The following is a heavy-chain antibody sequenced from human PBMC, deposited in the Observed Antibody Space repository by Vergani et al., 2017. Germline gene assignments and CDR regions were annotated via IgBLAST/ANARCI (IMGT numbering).Heavy chain of an antibody. D-gene: IGHD1-26*01. CDR3: AIRRYHRRPSGSYYVRFDY. Sequence: QVQLVQSGAEVKKPGSSVKVSCKASGGTFSSYAISWVRQAPGQGLEWMGGIIPIFGTANYAQKFQGRVTITADESTSKAYMEVSSMRSEDTAVYYCAIRRYHRRPSGSYYVRFDYWGQGTLVTVSS. J-gene: IGHJ4*02. V-gene: IGHV1-69*01. CDR2: IIPIFGTA. CDR1: GGTFSSYA.